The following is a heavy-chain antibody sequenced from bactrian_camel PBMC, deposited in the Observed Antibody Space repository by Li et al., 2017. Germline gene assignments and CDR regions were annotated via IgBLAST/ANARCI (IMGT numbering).Heavy chain of an antibody. CDR1: GDRSSRYC. J-gene: IGHJ4*01. CDR2: INSGVRTST. V-gene: IGHV3S42*01. D-gene: IGHD5*01. CDR3: AADGRYGLGLGLCGYLLDPVEDNGAHTRY. Sequence: DVQLVESGGGSVRAGGSLRLSCAASGDRSSRYCMGWFRQAPGKEREGVARINSGVRTSTSYADSVKGRFTISKDNAKNTLYLQLDNLMPEDTAMYYCAADGRYGLGLGLCGYLLDPVEDNGAHTRYWGQGTQVTVS.